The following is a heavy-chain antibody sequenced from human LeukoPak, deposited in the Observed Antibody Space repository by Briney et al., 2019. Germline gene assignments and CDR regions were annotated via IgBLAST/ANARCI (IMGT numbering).Heavy chain of an antibody. CDR1: GFTFSSYG. V-gene: IGHV3-33*01. Sequence: GGSLRLSCGASGFTFSSYGMNWVRQAPGKGLEWAAVIWNDGSNKYYADSVKGRFTISRDNSKNTVYLQMNSLRVEDTAVYYCARLGSSWSFDYWGQGILVTVSS. D-gene: IGHD6-13*01. CDR3: ARLGSSWSFDY. CDR2: IWNDGSNK. J-gene: IGHJ4*02.